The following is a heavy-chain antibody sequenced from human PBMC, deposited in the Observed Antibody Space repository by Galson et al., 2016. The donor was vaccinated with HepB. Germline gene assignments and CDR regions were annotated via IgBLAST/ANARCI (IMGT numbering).Heavy chain of an antibody. D-gene: IGHD3-10*01. V-gene: IGHV3-30*18. CDR2: ISYDASKK. CDR1: GSTFGSYG. Sequence: SLRLSCAASGSTFGSYGMHWVRQAPGKGLGWVAVISYDASKKHYADSVKGRFTISRDKSKNTLYLQMNSLRAEDTAVYYCAKSPLMFFGELLGYFQHWGQGTLVTVSS. J-gene: IGHJ1*01. CDR3: AKSPLMFFGELLGYFQH.